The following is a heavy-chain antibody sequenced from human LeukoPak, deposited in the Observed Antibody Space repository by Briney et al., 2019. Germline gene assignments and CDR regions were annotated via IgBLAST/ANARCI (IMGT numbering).Heavy chain of an antibody. V-gene: IGHV3-7*01. J-gene: IGHJ4*02. D-gene: IGHD6-19*01. CDR1: GFTFNTYS. Sequence: GGSLRLSCAASGFTFNTYSMNWVRQGPKKGLEWVANIKQDGSEKNYVDSVKGRFTISRDNAKNALHLQMNSLRDEDTAVYYCAKDLFAYSSGWYALFDFWGQGTLVTVSS. CDR3: AKDLFAYSSGWYALFDF. CDR2: IKQDGSEK.